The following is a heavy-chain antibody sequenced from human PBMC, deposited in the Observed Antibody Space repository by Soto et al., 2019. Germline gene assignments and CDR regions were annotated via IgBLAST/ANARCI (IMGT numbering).Heavy chain of an antibody. CDR2: IYWDDDK. CDR1: GFSLNTNGVG. V-gene: IGHV2-5*02. Sequence: QITLKESGPTLVKPTQTLTLTCTFSGFSLNTNGVGVGWIRQPPGKALEWLVIIYWDDDKRYSPYLKSRLTITKDTSKNQVVLTMTNVDPVDTATYYCAHARRGDYNWVAFPIWGQGTMVTVSS. CDR3: AHARRGDYNWVAFPI. D-gene: IGHD4-17*01. J-gene: IGHJ3*02.